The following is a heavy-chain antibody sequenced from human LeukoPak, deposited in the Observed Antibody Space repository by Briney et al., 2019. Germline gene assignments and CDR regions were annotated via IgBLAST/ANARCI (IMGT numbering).Heavy chain of an antibody. Sequence: GASVKVSCKASGYTFTSYDINWVRQATGQGLEWMGWMNPNSGNTGYAQKFQGRVTMTRNTSISTAYMELSSLRSEDTAVYYCASLIAVAGTRDYWGQGTLVTVSS. J-gene: IGHJ4*02. CDR1: GYTFTSYD. D-gene: IGHD6-19*01. CDR3: ASLIAVAGTRDY. V-gene: IGHV1-8*01. CDR2: MNPNSGNT.